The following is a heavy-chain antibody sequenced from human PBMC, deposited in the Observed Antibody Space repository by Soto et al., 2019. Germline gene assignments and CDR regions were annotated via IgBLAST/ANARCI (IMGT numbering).Heavy chain of an antibody. Sequence: SVKVSCKASGGTFSSYTISWVRQSPGQGLEWMGRIIPILGIANYAQKFQGRVTITADTATSRAYMELSSVRSEDTGVYYCASTTTVLSWCNWFDRWGQGILVTVSS. D-gene: IGHD4-17*01. J-gene: IGHJ5*02. V-gene: IGHV1-69*02. CDR1: GGTFSSYT. CDR2: IIPILGIA. CDR3: ASTTTVLSWCNWFDR.